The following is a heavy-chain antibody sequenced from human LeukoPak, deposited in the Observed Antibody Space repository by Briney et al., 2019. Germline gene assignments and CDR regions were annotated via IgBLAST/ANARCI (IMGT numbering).Heavy chain of an antibody. CDR3: ARGPPPTLGSWLSPYFDY. V-gene: IGHV4-59*01. J-gene: IGHJ4*02. CDR2: IYYSGST. Sequence: SETLYLTCTVSGGSISSYYWSWIRQPPGKGLEWIGYIYYSGSTNYNPSLKSRVTISVDTSKNQFSLKLSSVTAADTAVYYCARGPPPTLGSWLSPYFDYWGQGTLVTVSS. CDR1: GGSISSYY. D-gene: IGHD3-22*01.